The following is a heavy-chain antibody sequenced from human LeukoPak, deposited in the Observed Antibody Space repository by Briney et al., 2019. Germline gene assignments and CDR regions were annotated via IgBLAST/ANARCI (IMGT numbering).Heavy chain of an antibody. Sequence: PSETLSLTCAVHGGSFSGYYWSWIRQPPGKGLEWIGEINHSGSTNYNPSLKSRVTISVDTSKNQFSLKLSSVTAADTAVYYCARGFVVVPSGWFDPWGQGTLVTVSS. CDR3: ARGFVVVPSGWFDP. CDR1: GGSFSGYY. V-gene: IGHV4-34*01. D-gene: IGHD2-2*01. CDR2: INHSGST. J-gene: IGHJ5*02.